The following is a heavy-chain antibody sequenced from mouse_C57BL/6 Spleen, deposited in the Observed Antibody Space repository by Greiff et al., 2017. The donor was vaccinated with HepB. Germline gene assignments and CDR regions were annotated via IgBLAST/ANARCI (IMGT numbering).Heavy chain of an antibody. V-gene: IGHV14-2*01. CDR1: GFNIKDYY. CDR3: ASGGITTVVATWYFDY. D-gene: IGHD1-1*01. J-gene: IGHJ2*02. Sequence: EVQLQQSGAELVKPGASVKLSCTASGFNIKDYYMHWVKQRTEQGLEWIGRIDPEDGETKYAPKFQGKATLTADTSSNTAYLQLSSLTSEDTAVYYCASGGITTVVATWYFDYWGQGTSLTVSS. CDR2: IDPEDGET.